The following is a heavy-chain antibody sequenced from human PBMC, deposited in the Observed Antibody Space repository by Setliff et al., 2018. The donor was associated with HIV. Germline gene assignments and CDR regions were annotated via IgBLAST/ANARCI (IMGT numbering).Heavy chain of an antibody. D-gene: IGHD6-6*01. CDR3: ARDDPPREDSSSPVLFYSGMDV. CDR1: GGTLNSET. CDR2: IVPVFGRT. Sequence: GASVKVSCKASGGTLNSETLSWVRQAPGKGLEWMGGIVPVFGRTNYAQKFQGRVTITADESTSTVYMELSGLRAEDTAVYYCARDDPPREDSSSPVLFYSGMDVWGQGTPVTVSS. V-gene: IGHV1-69*13. J-gene: IGHJ6*02.